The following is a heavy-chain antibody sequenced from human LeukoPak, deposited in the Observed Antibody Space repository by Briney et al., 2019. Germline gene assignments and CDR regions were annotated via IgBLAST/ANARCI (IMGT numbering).Heavy chain of an antibody. Sequence: GGSLRLSCAASGFTFSSYDMNWVRQAPGKGLEWVSYISSSGSTIYYADSVKGRLTISRDNSKNTLYLQMNSLRAEDTAVYYCAKGVYDFWSGYYTEYYFDYWGQGTLVTVSS. CDR2: ISSSGSTI. CDR1: GFTFSSYD. D-gene: IGHD3-3*01. J-gene: IGHJ4*02. V-gene: IGHV3-48*03. CDR3: AKGVYDFWSGYYTEYYFDY.